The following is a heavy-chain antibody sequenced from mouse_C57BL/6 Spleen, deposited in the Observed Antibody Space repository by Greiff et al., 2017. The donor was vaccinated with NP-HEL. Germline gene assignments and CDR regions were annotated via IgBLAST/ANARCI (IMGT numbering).Heavy chain of an antibody. J-gene: IGHJ2*01. CDR1: GFTFTDYY. CDR3: ARSYGSIYYFDY. CDR2: IRNKANGYTT. Sequence: DVKLVESGGGLVQPGGSLSLSCAASGFTFTDYYMSWVRQPPGKALEWLGFIRNKANGYTTEYSASVKGRFTISRDNSQSILYLQMNALRAEDSATYYCARSYGSIYYFDYWGQGTTLTVSS. V-gene: IGHV7-3*01. D-gene: IGHD1-1*01.